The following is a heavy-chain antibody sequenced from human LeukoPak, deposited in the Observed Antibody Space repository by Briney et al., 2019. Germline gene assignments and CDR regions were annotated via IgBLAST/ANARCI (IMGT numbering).Heavy chain of an antibody. V-gene: IGHV3-21*01. CDR1: GFTFSSYS. Sequence: GGSLRLSCAASGFTFSSYSMNWVRQAPGKGLEWVSSISSSSSYIYYADSVKGRFTISRDNAKNSLYLQMNSLRAEDTAVYYCAKEEEGVVPSDYWGQGTLVTVSS. CDR3: AKEEEGVVPSDY. D-gene: IGHD2-2*01. J-gene: IGHJ4*02. CDR2: ISSSSSYI.